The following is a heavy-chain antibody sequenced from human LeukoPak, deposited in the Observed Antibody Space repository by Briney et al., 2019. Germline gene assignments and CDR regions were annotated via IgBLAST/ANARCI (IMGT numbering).Heavy chain of an antibody. V-gene: IGHV4-59*01. D-gene: IGHD6-13*01. CDR2: IYYSGST. Sequence: PSETLSLTCTVSGGSISSYYWSWIRQPPGKGLERIGYIYYSGSTNYNPSLKSRVTISVETSTNELSLKLRSVTAADTAVYYCARVTGYRIEDYLDYWGQGTLVTVSS. CDR3: ARVTGYRIEDYLDY. J-gene: IGHJ4*02. CDR1: GGSISSYY.